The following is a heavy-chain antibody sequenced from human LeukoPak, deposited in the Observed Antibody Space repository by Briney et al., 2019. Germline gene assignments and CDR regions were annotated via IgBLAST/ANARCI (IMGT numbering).Heavy chain of an antibody. Sequence: PSETLSLTCAVSGVSLTDYYWSWIRQSPGKGLEWIGEVSPDGYDKYNPSLKSRVSISVDGSENQLSLRLSSVTAADTAIYYCARIRRVSGPEICYNHWAQGSLVTVSS. V-gene: IGHV4-34*01. CDR1: GVSLTDYY. J-gene: IGHJ5*02. CDR3: ARIRRVSGPEICYNH. D-gene: IGHD2-8*01. CDR2: VSPDGYD.